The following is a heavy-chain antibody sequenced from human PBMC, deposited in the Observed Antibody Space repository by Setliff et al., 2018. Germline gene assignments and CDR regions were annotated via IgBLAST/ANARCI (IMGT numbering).Heavy chain of an antibody. J-gene: IGHJ5*02. D-gene: IGHD4-17*01. CDR3: ARDPNGDYVGAFDP. CDR1: GFTISGYA. CDR2: INVGGTST. V-gene: IGHV3-23*01. Sequence: GESLKISCVGSGFTISGYAMTWVRQAPGKGLEWVSIINVGGTSTYYADLVKGRFTISRDNSGNTLYLLMNSLRGEDTASYYCARDPNGDYVGAFDPWGQGILVTVSS.